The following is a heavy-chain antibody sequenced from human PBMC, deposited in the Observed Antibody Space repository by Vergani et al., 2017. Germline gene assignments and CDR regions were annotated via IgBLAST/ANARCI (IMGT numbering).Heavy chain of an antibody. D-gene: IGHD3-22*01. J-gene: IGHJ4*02. CDR3: AGPQGTSAYYFGGFDY. CDR1: GFTFSTYA. CDR2: ISSDGGST. V-gene: IGHV3-23*01. Sequence: EVQLLESGGGLVQPGGSLRLSCAASGFTFSTYAMTWVRPAPGKGLELVSTISSDGGSTYYADSVKGRFTISRDNSKNTQSLQMNSLTAEDTAIYYCAGPQGTSAYYFGGFDYWGQGILVTVSS.